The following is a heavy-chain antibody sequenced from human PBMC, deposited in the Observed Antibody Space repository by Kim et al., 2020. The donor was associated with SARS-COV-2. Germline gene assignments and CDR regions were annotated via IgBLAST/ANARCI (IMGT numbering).Heavy chain of an antibody. CDR3: ARGTRYRSSWVVVDY. V-gene: IGHV6-1*01. D-gene: IGHD1-1*01. Sequence: VTVKSQITINPDTSKNQFSLQLNSVTPEDTAVYYCARGTRYRSSWVVVDYWGQGTLVTVSS. J-gene: IGHJ4*02.